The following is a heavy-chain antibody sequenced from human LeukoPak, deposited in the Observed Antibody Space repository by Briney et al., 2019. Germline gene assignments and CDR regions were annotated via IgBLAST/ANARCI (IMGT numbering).Heavy chain of an antibody. CDR1: GFTFSSYA. V-gene: IGHV3-30-3*01. CDR2: ISYDGSNK. CDR3: ARDEWDYYDSSGYYRFDY. D-gene: IGHD3-22*01. J-gene: IGHJ4*02. Sequence: PGGSLRLSCAASGFTFSSYAMHWVRQAPGKGLEWVAVISYDGSNKYYADSVKGRFTISRDNSKNTLYLQMNSLRAEDTAVYYCARDEWDYYDSSGYYRFDYWGQGTLVTVSS.